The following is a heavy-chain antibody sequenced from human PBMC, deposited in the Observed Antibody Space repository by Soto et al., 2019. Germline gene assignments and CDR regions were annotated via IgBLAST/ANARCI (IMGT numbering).Heavy chain of an antibody. D-gene: IGHD2-2*01. CDR1: GYTFTTYD. Sequence: ASVKVSSKASGYTFTTYDINWVRQPTEQGLDGMGGMNPNSGNTGYPQKFQARVTMTRNTSISTAYMELSSLRSEDTAVYYCPRGQTISNQLLSGYYYMDVWGKGTTVTVSS. CDR3: PRGQTISNQLLSGYYYMDV. V-gene: IGHV1-8*01. CDR2: MNPNSGNT. J-gene: IGHJ6*03.